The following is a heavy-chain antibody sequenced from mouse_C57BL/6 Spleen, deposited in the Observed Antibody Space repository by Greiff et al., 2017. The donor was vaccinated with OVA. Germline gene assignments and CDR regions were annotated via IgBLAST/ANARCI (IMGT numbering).Heavy chain of an antibody. CDR3: ARDDVDYAMDY. V-gene: IGHV3-6*01. J-gene: IGHJ4*01. CDR2: ISYDGSN. Sequence: EVKLMESGPGLVKPSQSLSLTCSVTGYSITSGYYWNWIRQFPGNKLEWMGYISYDGSNNYNPSLKNRISITRDTSKNQFFLKLNSVTTEDTATYYCARDDVDYAMDYWGQGTSVTVSS. CDR1: GYSITSGYY.